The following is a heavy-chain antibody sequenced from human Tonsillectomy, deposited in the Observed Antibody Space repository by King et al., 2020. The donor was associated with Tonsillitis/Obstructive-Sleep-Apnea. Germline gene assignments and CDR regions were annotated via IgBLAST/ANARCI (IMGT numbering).Heavy chain of an antibody. CDR3: ARLNYDFWSGYPRDAFDI. J-gene: IGHJ3*02. CDR2: ISAYNGNT. D-gene: IGHD3-3*01. Sequence: QLVQSGAEVKKPGASVKVSCKASGYTFTSYGISWVRQAPGQGLEWMGWISAYNGNTNYAQKLQGRVTMTTDTSTSTAYMELRSLRSDETAVYYCARLNYDFWSGYPRDAFDIWGQGTMVTVSS. V-gene: IGHV1-18*01. CDR1: GYTFTSYG.